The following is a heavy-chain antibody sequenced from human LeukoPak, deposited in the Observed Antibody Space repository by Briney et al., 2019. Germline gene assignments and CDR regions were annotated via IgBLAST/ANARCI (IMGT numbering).Heavy chain of an antibody. J-gene: IGHJ4*02. Sequence: GGSLRLSCAASGFTFSSYAMSWVRQAPGKGLEWVSSISSSSYIYYADSVKGRFTISRDNAKNSLYLQMNSLRAEDTAVYYCARGADVVVTAAGAGVDYWGQGTLVTVSS. CDR2: ISSSSYI. V-gene: IGHV3-21*01. CDR3: ARGADVVVTAAGAGVDY. D-gene: IGHD2-21*02. CDR1: GFTFSSYA.